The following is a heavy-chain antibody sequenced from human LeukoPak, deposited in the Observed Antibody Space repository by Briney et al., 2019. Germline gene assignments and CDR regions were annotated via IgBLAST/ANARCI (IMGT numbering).Heavy chain of an antibody. CDR2: TSYNGSNK. J-gene: IGHJ4*02. V-gene: IGHV3-30*04. D-gene: IGHD2-15*01. Sequence: GGSLRLSCAASGFTFSSYTMHWVRQAPGKGLEWVAVTSYNGSNKYYADSVKGRFTISRDNFKSTLYLQMNSLRVEDTAVYYCARDAWSFDYWGQETLVTVSS. CDR3: ARDAWSFDY. CDR1: GFTFSSYT.